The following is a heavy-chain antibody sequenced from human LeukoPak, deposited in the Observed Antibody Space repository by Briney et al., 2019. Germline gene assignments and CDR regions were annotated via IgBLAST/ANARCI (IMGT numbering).Heavy chain of an antibody. D-gene: IGHD2-21*02. CDR1: GFSIRRGHY. CDR2: IHQSGST. J-gene: IGHJ3*02. CDR3: ARVVIVVATEENDAFDI. Sequence: SETLSLTCGVPGFSIRRGHYWGWIRQPPGKGLEWIANIHQSGSTYHNPSLRSRVTISVDTYKNQFSLKLSSVTAADTAVYYCARVVIVVATEENDAFDIWGQGRMVIVSS. V-gene: IGHV4-38-2*01.